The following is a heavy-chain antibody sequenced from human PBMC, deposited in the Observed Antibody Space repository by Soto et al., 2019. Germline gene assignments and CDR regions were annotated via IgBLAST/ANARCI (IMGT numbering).Heavy chain of an antibody. CDR1: GFTFSSYG. CDR2: ISYDGSNK. J-gene: IGHJ6*02. Sequence: QVQLVESGGGVVQPGRSLRLSCAASGFTFSSYGMHWVRQAPGKGLEWVAVISYDGSNKYYADSVKGRFTISRDNSKNKLYLQMNSLRAEDTAVYYCAKDMKGGAYGMDVWGQGTTVTVSS. CDR3: AKDMKGGAYGMDV. V-gene: IGHV3-30*18. D-gene: IGHD1-26*01.